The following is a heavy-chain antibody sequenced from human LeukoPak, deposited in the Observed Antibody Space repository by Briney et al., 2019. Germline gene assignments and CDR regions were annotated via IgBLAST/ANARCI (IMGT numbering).Heavy chain of an antibody. CDR1: GGSISSGGYY. Sequence: SETLSLTCTASGGSISSGGYYWSWIRQHPGTGLEWIGYIYYSGSTYYDPSLKSRVTISVDTSKNQFSLKLSSVTAADTAVYYCARVRRNLYSSGWAFDYWGQGTLVTVSS. J-gene: IGHJ4*02. CDR2: IYYSGST. V-gene: IGHV4-31*03. CDR3: ARVRRNLYSSGWAFDY. D-gene: IGHD6-19*01.